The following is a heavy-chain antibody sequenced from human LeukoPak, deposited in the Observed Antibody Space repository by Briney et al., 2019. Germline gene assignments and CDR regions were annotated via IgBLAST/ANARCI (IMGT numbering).Heavy chain of an antibody. CDR3: ARDYGDYEGYFDY. D-gene: IGHD4-17*01. Sequence: GGSLRLSCAASGFTFSSYWMSWVRQAPGKGLECVANIKQDGSEKYYVDSVKGRFTISRDNAKNSLYLQMNSLRAEDTAVYYCARDYGDYEGYFDYWGQGTLVTVSS. J-gene: IGHJ4*02. CDR1: GFTFSSYW. V-gene: IGHV3-7*01. CDR2: IKQDGSEK.